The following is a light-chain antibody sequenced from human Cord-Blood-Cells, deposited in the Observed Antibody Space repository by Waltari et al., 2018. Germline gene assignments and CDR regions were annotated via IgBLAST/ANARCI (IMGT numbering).Light chain of an antibody. CDR1: KLGDKY. CDR3: QAWDSSTV. Sequence: SYELTQPPSVSVSPGQTASITCSGDKLGDKYACWYQQKPGQSPVLVIYQDSKRPSGVRERFSGSNSGKAATLTISGTQAMDEADYYGQAWDSSTVFGGGTKLTVL. J-gene: IGLJ2*01. CDR2: QDS. V-gene: IGLV3-1*01.